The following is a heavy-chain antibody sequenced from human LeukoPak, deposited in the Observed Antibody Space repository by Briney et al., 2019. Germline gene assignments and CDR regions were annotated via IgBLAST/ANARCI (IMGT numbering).Heavy chain of an antibody. CDR3: AKAADYYDSSGYEY. CDR2: TYYRSIWYN. Sequence: SQTLSLTCAISGDSVSSNSAAWNWIRQSPSRGLEWLGRTYYRSIWYNDYAVSVKSRITINPDTSKNQFSLQLNSVTPEDTAVYYCAKAADYYDSSGYEYWGQGTLVTVSS. CDR1: GDSVSSNSAA. V-gene: IGHV6-1*01. J-gene: IGHJ4*02. D-gene: IGHD3-22*01.